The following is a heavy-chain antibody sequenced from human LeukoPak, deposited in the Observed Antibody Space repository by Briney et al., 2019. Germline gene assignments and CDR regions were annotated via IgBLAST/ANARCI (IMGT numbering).Heavy chain of an antibody. CDR3: ATPGIAVAGTGYAFDI. Sequence: SVKVSCKASGGTFSSYAISWVRQAPGQGLEWMGGIIPIFGTANYAQKFQGRVTITADESTSTAYMELSSLTSEDTAVYYCATPGIAVAGTGYAFDIWGQGTMVTVSS. D-gene: IGHD6-19*01. V-gene: IGHV1-69*13. CDR2: IIPIFGTA. J-gene: IGHJ3*02. CDR1: GGTFSSYA.